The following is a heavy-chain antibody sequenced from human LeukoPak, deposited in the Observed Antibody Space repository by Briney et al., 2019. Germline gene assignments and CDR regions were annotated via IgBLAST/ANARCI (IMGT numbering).Heavy chain of an antibody. CDR2: IKQEGSEK. V-gene: IGHV3-7*01. CDR1: GFTFRSYW. D-gene: IGHD6-13*01. CDR3: ARETYSSSPFDY. Sequence: SGGSLRLACAASGFTFRSYWMHWVRQAPGKGREWVANIKQEGSEKYYVDSVKGRFTISRDNAKNSLYLQMNSLIAEDTAVYYCARETYSSSPFDYWGQGTLVTVSS. J-gene: IGHJ4*02.